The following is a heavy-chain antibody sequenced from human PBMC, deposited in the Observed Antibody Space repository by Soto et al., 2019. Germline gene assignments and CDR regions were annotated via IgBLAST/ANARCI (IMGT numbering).Heavy chain of an antibody. CDR1: GCTFSSYA. V-gene: IGHV3-23*01. J-gene: IGHJ4*02. Sequence: PVGSLRLSCAASGCTFSSYAMRWVRQAPGKGLEWVSGISGSGGSTYYADSVKGRFTISRDNSKNTLYLQMNSLRAEDTAVYYCAKERAVAGFDYWGQGTLVTVSS. D-gene: IGHD6-19*01. CDR2: ISGSGGST. CDR3: AKERAVAGFDY.